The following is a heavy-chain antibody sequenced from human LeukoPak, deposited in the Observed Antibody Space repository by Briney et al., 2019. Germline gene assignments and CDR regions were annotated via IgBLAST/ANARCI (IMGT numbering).Heavy chain of an antibody. CDR2: ISSSGSTI. CDR3: AKATPYSSSWPLEYFQH. V-gene: IGHV3-48*03. CDR1: GFTFRSYE. D-gene: IGHD6-13*01. J-gene: IGHJ1*01. Sequence: SGGSRRLTCTASGFTFRSYEMNWARQAPGKGLDWVSYISSSGSTIYYADSVKGRFTISRDNSKNTLYLQMNSLGAEDTAVYYCAKATPYSSSWPLEYFQHWGQGTLVTVSS.